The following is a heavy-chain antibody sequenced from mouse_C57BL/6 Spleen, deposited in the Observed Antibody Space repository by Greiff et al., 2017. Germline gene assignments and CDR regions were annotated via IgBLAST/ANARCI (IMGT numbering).Heavy chain of an antibody. D-gene: IGHD2-2*01. Sequence: QVQLQQPGAELVRPGSSVKLSCKASGYTFTSYWMDWVKQRPGQGLEWIGNIYPSDSETHYNQKFKDKATLTVDKSSSTAYMQLSSLTSEDSAVYYCALLWLRRNYYAMDYWGQGTSVTVSS. CDR3: ALLWLRRNYYAMDY. CDR2: IYPSDSET. V-gene: IGHV1-61*01. CDR1: GYTFTSYW. J-gene: IGHJ4*01.